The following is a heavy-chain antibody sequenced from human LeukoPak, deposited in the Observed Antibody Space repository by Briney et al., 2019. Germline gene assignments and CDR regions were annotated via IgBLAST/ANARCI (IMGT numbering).Heavy chain of an antibody. CDR1: GFTFSDYY. V-gene: IGHV3-11*01. D-gene: IGHD5-18*01. CDR3: AKDRGIHLRLPTDY. CDR2: ISGSSGSGSTI. Sequence: GGSLRLSCAASGFTFSDYYMSWIRQAPGKGLEWVSYISGSSGSGSTIYYADSVKGRFTISRDNAKNSLYLQMNSLRAEDTAVYYCAKDRGIHLRLPTDYWGQGTLVTVSS. J-gene: IGHJ4*02.